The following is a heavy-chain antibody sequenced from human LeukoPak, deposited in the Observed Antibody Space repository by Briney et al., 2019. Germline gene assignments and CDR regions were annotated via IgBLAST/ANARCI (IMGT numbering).Heavy chain of an antibody. Sequence: GGSLRLSCAASGFTFSSYAMSWVPQAPGKGLEWVSAISGSGGSTYYAVYVKGRFTIFRDNSKNTLYVQMISLRAEDSAVYYCAKGALSPFDPWGQGTLVTVSS. V-gene: IGHV3-23*01. D-gene: IGHD2-15*01. J-gene: IGHJ5*02. CDR1: GFTFSSYA. CDR3: AKGALSPFDP. CDR2: ISGSGGST.